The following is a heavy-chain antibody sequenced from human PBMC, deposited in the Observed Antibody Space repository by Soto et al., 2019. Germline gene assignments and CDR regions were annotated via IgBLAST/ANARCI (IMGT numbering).Heavy chain of an antibody. CDR2: MFYSGLT. CDR1: GYSVTSSDYY. Sequence: SETLSLTCRVSGYSVTSSDYYWAWIRQPPGKGLEWIGSMFYSGLTYYNPSLKSRVTLSVDTSKNQFSVRLNSVTAADTAVYYCAPLSVSLSGPYGIHVWGQGTTVTVSS. V-gene: IGHV4-39*01. J-gene: IGHJ6*02. D-gene: IGHD2-15*01. CDR3: APLSVSLSGPYGIHV.